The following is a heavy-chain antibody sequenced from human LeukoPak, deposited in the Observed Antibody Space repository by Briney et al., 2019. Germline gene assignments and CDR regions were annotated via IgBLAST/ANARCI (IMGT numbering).Heavy chain of an antibody. J-gene: IGHJ3*02. CDR3: ARGPRLDFWSGYEVGAFDI. Sequence: GASVKVSCKASGYTFTSYDNNWVRQATGQGLEWMGWMNPNSGNTGYAQKFQGRVTMTRNTSISTAYMELSSLRSEDTAVYYCARGPRLDFWSGYEVGAFDIWGQGTMVTVSS. CDR2: MNPNSGNT. V-gene: IGHV1-8*01. D-gene: IGHD3-3*01. CDR1: GYTFTSYD.